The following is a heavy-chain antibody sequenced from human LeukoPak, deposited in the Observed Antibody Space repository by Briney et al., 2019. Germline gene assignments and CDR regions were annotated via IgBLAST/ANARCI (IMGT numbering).Heavy chain of an antibody. J-gene: IGHJ4*02. CDR2: VSYDGYTK. D-gene: IGHD6-19*01. V-gene: IGHV3-30*18. CDR1: GFVFSDYA. CDR3: AKDKTMQWVVQGCYFDS. Sequence: GGSLRLSCAVSGFVFSDYAMHWVRQAPGKGLEWVAVVSYDGYTKYYAESVKGRFTISRDNSNNTLFLQMSSLRAEDTALYYCAKDKTMQWVVQGCYFDSWGQGALVTVSS.